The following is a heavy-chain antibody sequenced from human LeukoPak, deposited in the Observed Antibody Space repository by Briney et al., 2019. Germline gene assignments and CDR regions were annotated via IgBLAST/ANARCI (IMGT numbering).Heavy chain of an antibody. CDR3: ASAWMVRGVSRDY. CDR2: ISSSSSTI. Sequence: GGSLRLSCVASGFTFSSYSMNWVRQAPGKGLEWVSYISSSSSTIYYADSVKGRFTISRDNAKNSLYLQMNSLRAEDTAVYYCASAWMVRGVSRDYWGQGTLVTVSS. CDR1: GFTFSSYS. D-gene: IGHD3-10*01. V-gene: IGHV3-48*04. J-gene: IGHJ4*02.